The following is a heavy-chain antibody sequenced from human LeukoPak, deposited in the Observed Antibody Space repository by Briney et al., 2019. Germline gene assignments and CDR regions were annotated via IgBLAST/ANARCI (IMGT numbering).Heavy chain of an antibody. CDR1: GFTFSDYY. CDR2: ISNTASIM. Sequence: PGGSLRLSCAASGFTFSDYYMSRIRQAPGKGLEWISYISNTASIMYYPDSVKGRFTISRDNAKNSLYLQMDSLRVEDTAVYYCARQGDSSSWAGNDYWGQGTLVTVSS. D-gene: IGHD6-13*01. V-gene: IGHV3-11*04. CDR3: ARQGDSSSWAGNDY. J-gene: IGHJ4*02.